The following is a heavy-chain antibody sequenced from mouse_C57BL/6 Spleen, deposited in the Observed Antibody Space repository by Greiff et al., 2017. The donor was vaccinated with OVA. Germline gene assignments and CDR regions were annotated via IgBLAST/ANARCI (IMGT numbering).Heavy chain of an antibody. J-gene: IGHJ4*01. Sequence: EVNVVESGGGLVQPGGSLSLSCAASGFTFTDYYMSWVRQPPGKALEWLGFIRNKANGYTTEYSASVKGRFTISRDNSQSILYLQMNALRAEDSATYYCARYSGRAMDYWGQGTSVTVSS. D-gene: IGHD3-1*01. CDR1: GFTFTDYY. CDR3: ARYSGRAMDY. V-gene: IGHV7-3*01. CDR2: IRNKANGYTT.